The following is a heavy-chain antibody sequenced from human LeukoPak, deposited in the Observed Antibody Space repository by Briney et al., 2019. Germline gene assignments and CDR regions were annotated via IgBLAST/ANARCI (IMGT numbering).Heavy chain of an antibody. Sequence: SETLSLTCTVSGGFISRYYWSWIRQPPGKGLDWIGYINYSGSTNYNPSRNSRGTMSVHPSKNQFSLKLSSVTAADTAMYYCAREGRQHYVYLDPWGQGSLVTVSS. CDR1: GGFISRYY. V-gene: IGHV4-59*01. CDR2: INYSGST. D-gene: IGHD4-17*01. J-gene: IGHJ5*02. CDR3: AREGRQHYVYLDP.